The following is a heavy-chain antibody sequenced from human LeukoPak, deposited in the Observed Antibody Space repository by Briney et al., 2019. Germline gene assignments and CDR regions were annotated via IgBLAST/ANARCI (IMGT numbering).Heavy chain of an antibody. CDR2: IIPIFGTA. V-gene: IGHV1-69*06. CDR1: GGTFSSYA. Sequence: SVKVSCKASGGTFSSYAISWVRQAPGQGLEWMGGIIPIFGTANCAQKFQGRVTITADKSTSTAYMELRSLRSDDTAVYYCAREGRSGSYLDYWGQGTLVTVSS. J-gene: IGHJ4*02. D-gene: IGHD1-26*01. CDR3: AREGRSGSYLDY.